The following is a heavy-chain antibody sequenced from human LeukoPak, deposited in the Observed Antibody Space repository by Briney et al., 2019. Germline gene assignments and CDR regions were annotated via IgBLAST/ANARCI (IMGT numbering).Heavy chain of an antibody. D-gene: IGHD4-17*01. CDR3: AKDSAPYGDYGEFYFDY. CDR2: ISAYNGNT. V-gene: IGHV1-18*01. Sequence: GASVKVSCKASGYTFTSYGISWVRQAPGQGLEWMGWISAYNGNTNYAQKLQGRVTMTTDTSTSTAYMELRSLRSDDTAMYYCAKDSAPYGDYGEFYFDYWGPGTLVTVSS. CDR1: GYTFTSYG. J-gene: IGHJ4*02.